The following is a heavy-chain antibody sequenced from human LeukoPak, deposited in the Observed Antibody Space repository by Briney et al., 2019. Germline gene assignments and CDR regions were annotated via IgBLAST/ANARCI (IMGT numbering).Heavy chain of an antibody. V-gene: IGHV4-39*01. D-gene: IGHD6-13*01. CDR3: ARHVSAAGTRWVDY. CDR1: GGSISSSSYY. Sequence: SETLSLTCTVSGGSISSSSYYWGWIRQPPGKGLEWIGSIYYSGSTYYNPSLKSRVTISVDTSKNQFSLKLRSVTAADTAVYYCARHVSAAGTRWVDYWGQGTLVTVSS. J-gene: IGHJ4*02. CDR2: IYYSGST.